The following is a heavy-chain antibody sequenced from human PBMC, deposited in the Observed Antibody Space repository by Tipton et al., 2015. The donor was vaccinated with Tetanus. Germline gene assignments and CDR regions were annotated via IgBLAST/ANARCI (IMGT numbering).Heavy chain of an antibody. V-gene: IGHV4-39*07. J-gene: IGHJ4*02. D-gene: IGHD6-6*01. Sequence: TLSLTCTVSGGSISSSSYYWGWIRQPPGKGLEWIGSIYYSGSTNYNPSLKSRVTISVDTSKNQFSLKLSSVTAADTAVYYCAREYSSSSPPDYWGQGTLVTVSS. CDR2: IYYSGST. CDR1: GGSISSSSYY. CDR3: AREYSSSSPPDY.